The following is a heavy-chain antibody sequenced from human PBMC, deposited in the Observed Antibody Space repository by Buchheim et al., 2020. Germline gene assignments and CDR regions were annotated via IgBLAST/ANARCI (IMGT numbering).Heavy chain of an antibody. CDR3: AREDSSGWEPYFDY. J-gene: IGHJ4*02. Sequence: EVQLVESGGDLVQPGGSLRLSCAASGFTFSSYSMNWVRQAPGKGLEWVSYISSSSSTIYYADSVKGRFTISRDNAKNSLYLQMSSLRAEDTAVYYCAREDSSGWEPYFDYWGQGTL. CDR1: GFTFSSYS. D-gene: IGHD6-19*01. V-gene: IGHV3-48*01. CDR2: ISSSSSTI.